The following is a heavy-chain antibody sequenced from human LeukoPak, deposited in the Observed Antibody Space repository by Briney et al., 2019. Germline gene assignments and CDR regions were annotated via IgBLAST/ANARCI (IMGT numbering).Heavy chain of an antibody. D-gene: IGHD4-17*01. V-gene: IGHV3-74*01. Sequence: PGGSLRLSCAASGFTFSSYWMHWVRQAPGKGLVWVSRIKNDGSSTSYADSEKGRFTISRDNAKNTLYLQMNSLRAEDTAVYYCARRGGDYFDYWGQGTLVTVSS. CDR1: GFTFSSYW. CDR2: IKNDGSST. J-gene: IGHJ4*02. CDR3: ARRGGDYFDY.